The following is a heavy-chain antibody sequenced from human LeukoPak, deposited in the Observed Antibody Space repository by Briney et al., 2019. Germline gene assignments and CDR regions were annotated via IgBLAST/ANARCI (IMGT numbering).Heavy chain of an antibody. V-gene: IGHV3-30*02. CDR2: MHYDGTNK. CDR1: GFTISSSG. Sequence: PGGSLSLSCVASGFTISSSGLYWVRQAPGKGLGWGAFMHYDGTNKYYADSVKGRFTISRDSSKNTLFLQMNSLRAEDTAVYYCARDSRGTTFDYWGQGALFTVSS. J-gene: IGHJ4*02. D-gene: IGHD3-16*01. CDR3: ARDSRGTTFDY.